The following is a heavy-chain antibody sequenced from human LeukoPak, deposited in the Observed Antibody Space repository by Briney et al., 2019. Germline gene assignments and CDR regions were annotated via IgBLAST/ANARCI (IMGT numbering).Heavy chain of an antibody. J-gene: IGHJ4*02. D-gene: IGHD3-10*01. CDR2: IYTSGST. V-gene: IGHV4-61*02. CDR3: ARGRDYGSGSYYYFDY. Sequence: PSETLSLTCTVSGGSISSGSYYWSWIRQPAGKGLEWIGRIYTSGSTNYNPSLKSRVTISVDTSKNQFSLKLSSVTAADTAVYYSARGRDYGSGSYYYFDYWGQGTLVTVSS. CDR1: GGSISSGSYY.